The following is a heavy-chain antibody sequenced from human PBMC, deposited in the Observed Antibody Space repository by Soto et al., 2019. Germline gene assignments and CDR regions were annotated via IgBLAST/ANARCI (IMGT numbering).Heavy chain of an antibody. CDR2: INPSGGST. D-gene: IGHD6-6*01. Sequence: GASLKVSCKASGYTFTSYYMHWVRQAPGQGLEWMGIINPSGGSTSYAQKFQGRVTMTRDTSTSTVYMELSSLRSEDTAVYYCARDWGRYSSSPNYEWFDPWGQGTLVTVSS. CDR3: ARDWGRYSSSPNYEWFDP. J-gene: IGHJ5*02. CDR1: GYTFTSYY. V-gene: IGHV1-46*01.